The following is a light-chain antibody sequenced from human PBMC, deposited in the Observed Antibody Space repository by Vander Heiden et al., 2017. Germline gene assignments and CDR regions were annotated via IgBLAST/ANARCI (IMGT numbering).Light chain of an antibody. CDR2: KAT. CDR3: QQNRTDWT. J-gene: IGKJ1*01. V-gene: IGKV1-5*03. Sequence: DIQITHSPSTLSASLGDTVTITCRASESVNMWWDWYQQQPGKAPNVLIHKATTLKSGVPSRFSGSGFGTEFTLTISSLEPDDFATYYCQQNRTDWTFGQGTKVEI. CDR1: ESVNMW.